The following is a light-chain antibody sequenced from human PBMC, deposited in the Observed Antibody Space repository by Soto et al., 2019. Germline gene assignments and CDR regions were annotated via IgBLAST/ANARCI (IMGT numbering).Light chain of an antibody. V-gene: IGKV3-20*01. CDR3: QQYFTSRT. CDR2: GGS. CDR1: EFVTSTY. Sequence: EIVLTQSPGTLSLSPGERATLSCRASEFVTSTYLAWYKQKSGQAPRLLIYGGSNRATGITDRFRGSGSGTDFTLTISRLEPEDFAVYYCQQYFTSRTFGQGTKVEI. J-gene: IGKJ1*01.